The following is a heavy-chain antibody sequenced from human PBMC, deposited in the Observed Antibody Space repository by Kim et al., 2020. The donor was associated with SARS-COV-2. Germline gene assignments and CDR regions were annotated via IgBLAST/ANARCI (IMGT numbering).Heavy chain of an antibody. V-gene: IGHV3-53*01. CDR1: GFTVSSNY. CDR2: IYSGGST. J-gene: IGHJ4*02. CDR3: ARDRVSSSWYGTFDY. Sequence: GGSLRLSCAASGFTVSSNYMSWVRQAPGKGLEWVSVIYSGGSTYYADSVKGRFTISRDNSKNTLYLQMNSLRAEDTAVYYCARDRVSSSWYGTFDYWGQGTLVTVSS. D-gene: IGHD6-13*01.